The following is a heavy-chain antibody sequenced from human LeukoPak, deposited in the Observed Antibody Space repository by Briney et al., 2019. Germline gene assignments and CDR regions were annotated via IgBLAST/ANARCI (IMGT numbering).Heavy chain of an antibody. V-gene: IGHV3-48*01. J-gene: IGHJ3*02. CDR2: ISSSSSTI. CDR3: ARRYYDSSGLDI. Sequence: GGSLRLSCAASGFTFSSYSMNWVRQAPGKGLEWVSYISSSSSTINYADSVKGRFTISRDNAKHSLYLQMNSLRAEDTAVYYCARRYYDSSGLDIWGQGTMVTVSS. D-gene: IGHD3-22*01. CDR1: GFTFSSYS.